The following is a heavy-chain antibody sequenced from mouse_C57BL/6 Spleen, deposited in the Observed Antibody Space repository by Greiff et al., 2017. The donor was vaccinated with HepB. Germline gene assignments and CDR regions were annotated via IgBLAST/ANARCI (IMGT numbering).Heavy chain of an antibody. CDR1: GYAFSSYW. Sequence: QVQLQQSGAELVKPGASVKISCKASGYAFSSYWMNWVKQRPGKGLEWIGQIYPGDGDTNYNGKFKGKATLTADKSSSTAYMQLSSLTSEDSAVYFCARSGDGYYDRYFDVWGTGTTVTVSS. CDR3: ARSGDGYYDRYFDV. D-gene: IGHD2-3*01. V-gene: IGHV1-80*01. CDR2: IYPGDGDT. J-gene: IGHJ1*03.